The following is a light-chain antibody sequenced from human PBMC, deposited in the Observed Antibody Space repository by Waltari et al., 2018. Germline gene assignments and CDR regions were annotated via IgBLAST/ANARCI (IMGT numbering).Light chain of an antibody. Sequence: DIVMTQSPGTLSVSPGERATLSCRASQSVSINLAWYQPNPGQAPRLLIYGASTRATGIPARFSGSGSGTEFTLTISSLQSEDFAVYYCQQYYNWPQAFGQGTKVEIK. V-gene: IGKV3-15*01. J-gene: IGKJ1*01. CDR3: QQYYNWPQA. CDR2: GAS. CDR1: QSVSIN.